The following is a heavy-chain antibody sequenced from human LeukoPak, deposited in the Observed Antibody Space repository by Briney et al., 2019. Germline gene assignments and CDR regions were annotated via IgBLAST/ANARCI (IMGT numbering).Heavy chain of an antibody. Sequence: PSETLSLTCAVYGGSFNGYYWSWIRQPPGKGLERIGEINHSGSTNYNPSLKSRVTMSVDTSKNQVSLKLSSVTAADTAVYYCARGPGSGSYFAWFDPWGQGTQVTVSS. CDR3: ARGPGSGSYFAWFDP. CDR2: INHSGST. D-gene: IGHD3-10*01. CDR1: GGSFNGYY. V-gene: IGHV4-34*01. J-gene: IGHJ5*02.